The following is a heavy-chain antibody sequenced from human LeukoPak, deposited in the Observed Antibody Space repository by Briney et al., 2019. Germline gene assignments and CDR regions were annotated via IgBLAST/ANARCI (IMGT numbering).Heavy chain of an antibody. J-gene: IGHJ4*02. CDR3: ARDSGRSSGYEYYLDY. V-gene: IGHV4-31*03. D-gene: IGHD5-12*01. CDR1: GGSISSGGYY. CDR2: IYYSGST. Sequence: PSETLSLTCTVSGGSISSGGYYWSWIRQHPGKGLEWIGYIYYSGSTYYNPSLKSRVTISVDTSKNQFSLKLSSVTAADTAVYYCARDSGRSSGYEYYLDYWGQGTLVTVSS.